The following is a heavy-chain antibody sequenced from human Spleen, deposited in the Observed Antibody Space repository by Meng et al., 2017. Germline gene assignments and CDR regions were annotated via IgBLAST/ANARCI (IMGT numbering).Heavy chain of an antibody. CDR3: VRSSGWVRTGFDP. CDR2: IGHSGTT. CDR1: GGSISTSGYY. D-gene: IGHD6-19*01. J-gene: IGHJ5*02. V-gene: IGHV4-39*01. Sequence: QPQLQESGPGLVKPSEALSLPCSVSGGSISTSGYYWAWIRQPPGKGLEWIGSIGHSGTTYYTPSLRRRVTVSIDTSKNQFSLEVTSVTAADTAVYYCVRSSGWVRTGFDPWGQGTLVTVSS.